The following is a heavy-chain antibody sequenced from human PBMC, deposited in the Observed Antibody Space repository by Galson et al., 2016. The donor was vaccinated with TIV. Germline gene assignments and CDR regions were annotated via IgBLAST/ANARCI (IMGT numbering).Heavy chain of an antibody. CDR1: GLSVSINY. J-gene: IGHJ6*02. V-gene: IGHV3-53*05. Sequence: SLRLSCAASGLSVSINYLTWVRQAPGKGLEWVSLISAGGNTYYPVSVKGRFTISRDTSKNTLYLQLNSLRVEDTAIFYCAGDGIVDATYYYYDYGMDVWGQGTAVTVSS. D-gene: IGHD1-26*01. CDR3: AGDGIVDATYYYYDYGMDV. CDR2: ISAGGNT.